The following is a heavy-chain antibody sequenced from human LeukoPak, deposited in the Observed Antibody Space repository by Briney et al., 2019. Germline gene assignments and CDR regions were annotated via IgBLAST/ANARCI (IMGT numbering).Heavy chain of an antibody. CDR1: GGSISSSSYY. V-gene: IGHV4-39*07. Sequence: SETLSLTCTVSGGSISSSSYYWGWIRQPPGKGLEWIGSIYYSGSTYYNPSLKSRVTISVDTSKNQFSLKLSSVTAADTAVYYCAREGHYDSSYDWGQGTLVTVSS. J-gene: IGHJ4*02. CDR3: AREGHYDSSYD. D-gene: IGHD3-22*01. CDR2: IYYSGST.